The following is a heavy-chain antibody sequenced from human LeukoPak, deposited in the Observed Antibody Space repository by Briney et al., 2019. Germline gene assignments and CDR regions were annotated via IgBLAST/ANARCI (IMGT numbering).Heavy chain of an antibody. CDR3: AKDAGDEYPYYYMDV. V-gene: IGHV3-9*01. D-gene: IGHD2/OR15-2a*01. CDR2: ISWNSGSI. CDR1: GFTFDDYA. J-gene: IGHJ6*03. Sequence: GGSLRLSCAASGFTFDDYAMHWVRQAPGKGLEWVSGISWNSGSIGYADSVKGRFTISRDNAKNSLYLQMNSLRAEDTALYYCAKDAGDEYPYYYMDVWGEGTTVTISS.